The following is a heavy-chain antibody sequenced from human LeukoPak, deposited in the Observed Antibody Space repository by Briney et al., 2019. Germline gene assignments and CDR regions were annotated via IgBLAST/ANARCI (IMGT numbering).Heavy chain of an antibody. CDR3: VREGGYNHFDY. CDR1: GFTFSTYE. D-gene: IGHD5-24*01. CDR2: ISSSAGTM. J-gene: IGHJ4*02. V-gene: IGHV3-48*03. Sequence: GGSLRLSCAASGFTFSTYEMNWVRQAPGKGLEWVSYISSSAGTMYYADSVTGRFTVSRDNATNSLYLQLNSLRAEDTAVYYCVREGGYNHFDYWGQGTLVTVSS.